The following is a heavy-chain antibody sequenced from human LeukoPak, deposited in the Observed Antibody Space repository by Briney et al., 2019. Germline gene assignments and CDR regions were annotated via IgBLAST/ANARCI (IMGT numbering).Heavy chain of an antibody. CDR2: IYYSGST. J-gene: IGHJ4*02. Sequence: PSETLSLTCTVSGGSISSSSYYWGWIRQPPGKGLEWIGSIYYSGSTYYNPSLKSRVTISVDTSKNQFSLKLSSVTAADTAVYYCARGQIQLWPKGEGVMGFDYWGQGTLVTVSS. V-gene: IGHV4-39*07. CDR1: GGSISSSSYY. D-gene: IGHD5-18*01. CDR3: ARGQIQLWPKGEGVMGFDY.